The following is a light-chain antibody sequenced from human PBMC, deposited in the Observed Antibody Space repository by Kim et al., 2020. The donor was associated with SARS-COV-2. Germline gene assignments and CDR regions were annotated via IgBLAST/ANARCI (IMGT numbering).Light chain of an antibody. J-gene: IGKJ1*01. CDR1: QSLGRNF. Sequence: SPGESATLSCRASQSLGRNFLAWYQQKPGQAPRLLISGASSRATGIPDRFSGSGSGTDFTLTISRLEPGDFAVYYCLQYDNIPRTFGRGTKVDIK. CDR2: GAS. CDR3: LQYDNIPRT. V-gene: IGKV3-20*01.